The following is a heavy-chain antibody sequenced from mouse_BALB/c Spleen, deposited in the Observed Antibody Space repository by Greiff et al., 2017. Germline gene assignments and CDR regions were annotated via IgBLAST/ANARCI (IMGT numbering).Heavy chain of an antibody. CDR2: ISSGGSYT. D-gene: IGHD1-3*01. CDR3: ARRSREYYFDY. CDR1: GFTFSSYG. V-gene: IGHV5-6*01. Sequence: EVQVVESGGDLVKPGGSLKLSCAASGFTFSSYGMSWVRQTPDKRLEWVATISSGGSYTYYPDSVKGRFTISRDNAKNTLYLQMSSLKSEDTAMYYCARRSREYYFDYWGQGTTLTVSS. J-gene: IGHJ2*01.